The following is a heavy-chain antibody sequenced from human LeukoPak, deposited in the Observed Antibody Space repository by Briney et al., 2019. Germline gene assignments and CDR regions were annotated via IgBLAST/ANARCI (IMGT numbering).Heavy chain of an antibody. D-gene: IGHD6-25*01. CDR2: IHPTVGDT. V-gene: IGHV1-46*01. J-gene: IGHJ3*02. Sequence: WASVKVSCKASGYTFTSYYLHWVRQAPGQDLEWMGIIHPTVGDTTYAQKFQGRVTMTRDMSTGTVYMDLSSLRSEDTAVYYCARYGFSSVWQGGWHAFDIWGQGTTVTVSS. CDR3: ARYGFSSVWQGGWHAFDI. CDR1: GYTFTSYY.